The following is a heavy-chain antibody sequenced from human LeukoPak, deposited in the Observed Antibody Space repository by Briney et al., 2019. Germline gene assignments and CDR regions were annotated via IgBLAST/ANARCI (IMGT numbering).Heavy chain of an antibody. V-gene: IGHV4-59*01. D-gene: IGHD3-10*01. CDR2: IYYVGNT. CDR3: ARDRGSYCDY. CDR1: GGSINSYY. Sequence: SETLSLTCTVSGGSINSYYWSWIQQPPGKGLEWIGYIYYVGNTNYNPSLKSRVTISIDTSKTQFSLKLSSVTAADTAVYYCARDRGSYCDYWGQGTLVTVSS. J-gene: IGHJ4*02.